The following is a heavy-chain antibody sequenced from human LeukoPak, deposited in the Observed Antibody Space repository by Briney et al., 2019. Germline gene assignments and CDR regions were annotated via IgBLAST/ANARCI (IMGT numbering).Heavy chain of an antibody. J-gene: IGHJ4*02. Sequence: PGGSLRLSCAASGFTFSSYGMDWVRQIPGKGLEWVAFISWDGGSTDYGDSVKGRFTISRDNSKNSLYPQMNSLRVEDSALYFCAKDTAVDYYDSSGSLDYWGQGTLVTVSS. V-gene: IGHV3-43D*03. CDR2: ISWDGGST. D-gene: IGHD3-22*01. CDR1: GFTFSSYG. CDR3: AKDTAVDYYDSSGSLDY.